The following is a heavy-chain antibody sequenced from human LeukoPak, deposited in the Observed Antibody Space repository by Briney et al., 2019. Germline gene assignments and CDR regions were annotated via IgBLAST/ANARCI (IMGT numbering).Heavy chain of an antibody. V-gene: IGHV3-74*01. Sequence: GGSLRLSCAASGFAFSSNWMHWVRQTPGKGLVWVSRINSGGSGTSYADSGEGRFTISRDKAKNTLYLQMNSLRAEDTAVYYCATSLGPLTEYWGQGTLVTVSS. J-gene: IGHJ4*02. CDR2: INSGGSGT. D-gene: IGHD7-27*01. CDR1: GFAFSSNW. CDR3: ATSLGPLTEY.